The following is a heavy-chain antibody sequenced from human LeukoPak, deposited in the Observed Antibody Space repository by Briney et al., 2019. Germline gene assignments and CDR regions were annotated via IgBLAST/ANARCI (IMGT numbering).Heavy chain of an antibody. Sequence: GGSLRLSCAASGFTFSSYAMSWVRQAPGKGLEWVSAISGSGGSTYYADSVKGRFTISRDSPKNTLFLHMNTARAEDTAIYYCAKDRTVGASYWYFDLWGRGTLVTVSS. CDR2: ISGSGGST. CDR1: GFTFSSYA. V-gene: IGHV3-23*01. CDR3: AKDRTVGASYWYFDL. D-gene: IGHD1-26*01. J-gene: IGHJ2*01.